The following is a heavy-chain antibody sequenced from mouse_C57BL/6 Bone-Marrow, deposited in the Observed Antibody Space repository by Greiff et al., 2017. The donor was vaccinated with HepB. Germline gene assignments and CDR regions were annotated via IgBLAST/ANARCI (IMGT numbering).Heavy chain of an antibody. D-gene: IGHD2-4*01. CDR3: AMIYYDYDVRFDY. CDR1: GYTFTSYW. V-gene: IGHV1-50*01. J-gene: IGHJ2*01. CDR2: IDPSNSYT. Sequence: QVQLQQPGAELVKPGASVKLSCKASGYTFTSYWMQWVKQRPGQGLEWIGEIDPSNSYTNYNQKFKGKATLTVDTSSSTAYMQLSSLTSEDAAVYYCAMIYYDYDVRFDYWGQGTTLTVSS.